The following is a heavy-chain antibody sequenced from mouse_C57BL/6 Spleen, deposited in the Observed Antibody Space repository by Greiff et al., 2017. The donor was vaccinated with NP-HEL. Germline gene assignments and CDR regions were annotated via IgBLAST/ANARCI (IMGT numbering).Heavy chain of an antibody. V-gene: IGHV5-6*01. J-gene: IGHJ4*01. CDR3: ASPPYDYDGRYAMDY. D-gene: IGHD2-4*01. Sequence: EVQVVESGGDLVKPGGSLKLSCAASGFTFSSYGMSWVRQTPDKRLEWVATISSGGSYTYYPDSVKGRFTISRDNAKNTLYLQMSSLKSEDTAMYYCASPPYDYDGRYAMDYWGQGPSVTVSS. CDR2: ISSGGSYT. CDR1: GFTFSSYG.